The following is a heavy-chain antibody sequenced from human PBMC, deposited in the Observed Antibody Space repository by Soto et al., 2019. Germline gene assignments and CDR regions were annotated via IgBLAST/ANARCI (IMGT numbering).Heavy chain of an antibody. CDR1: GFTFSSYA. J-gene: IGHJ6*02. CDR2: ISGSGGST. Sequence: GGSLRLSCAASGFTFSSYAMHWVRQAPGKGLEWVSAISGSGGSTYYADSVKGRFTISRDNSKSTLYLQMNSLRAEDTAVYYCAKDTYYFGSGSYYSHYYYYGMDVWGQGTTVTVSS. CDR3: AKDTYYFGSGSYYSHYYYYGMDV. D-gene: IGHD3-10*01. V-gene: IGHV3-23*01.